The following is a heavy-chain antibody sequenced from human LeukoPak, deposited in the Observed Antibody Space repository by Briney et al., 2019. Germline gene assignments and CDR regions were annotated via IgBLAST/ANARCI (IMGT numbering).Heavy chain of an antibody. V-gene: IGHV3-30*04. D-gene: IGHD6-13*01. CDR2: ISYDGSNK. CDR1: GFTFSSYA. J-gene: IGHJ4*02. Sequence: GGSLRLSCAASGFTFSSYAMHWVRQAPGKGLEWVAVISYDGSNKYYADSVKGRFTISRDNSKNTLYLQMNSLRAEDTAVYYCWGDMLRGIAAAGFDYGGQGTLVTVS. CDR3: WGDMLRGIAAAGFDY.